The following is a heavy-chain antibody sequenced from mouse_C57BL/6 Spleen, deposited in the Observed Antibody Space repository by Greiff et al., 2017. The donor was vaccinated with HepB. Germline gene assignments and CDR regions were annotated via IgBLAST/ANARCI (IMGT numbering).Heavy chain of an antibody. D-gene: IGHD1-1*01. Sequence: QVHVKQPGAELVKPGASVKLSCKDSGYTFTSYWMQWVKQRPGQGLEWIGEIDPSDSYTNYNQKFKGKATLTVDTSSSTAYMQLSSLTSEDSAVYYCARRPTEVAPGVWGTGTTVTVSS. CDR3: ARRPTEVAPGV. V-gene: IGHV1-50*01. J-gene: IGHJ1*03. CDR1: GYTFTSYW. CDR2: IDPSDSYT.